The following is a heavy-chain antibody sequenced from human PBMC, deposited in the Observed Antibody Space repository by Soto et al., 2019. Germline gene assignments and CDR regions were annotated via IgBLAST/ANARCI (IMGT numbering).Heavy chain of an antibody. CDR1: GGSISSYY. CDR3: ARVRYDYGDYDYMDV. Sequence: QVQLQESGPGLVKPSETLSLTCTVSGGSISSYYWSWIRQPPGKGLEWIGYIYSSGITTYNPSLRSRVTISLDTSKNQFSLKLSSVTAADTAVYHCARVRYDYGDYDYMDVWGKGTTVTVSS. CDR2: IYSSGIT. J-gene: IGHJ6*03. D-gene: IGHD4-17*01. V-gene: IGHV4-59*01.